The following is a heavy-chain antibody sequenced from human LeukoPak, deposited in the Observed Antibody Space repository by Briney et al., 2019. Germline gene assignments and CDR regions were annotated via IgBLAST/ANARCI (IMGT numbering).Heavy chain of an antibody. D-gene: IGHD4-17*01. Sequence: SETLSLTCTVSGGSISSYYWSWIRQPAGKGLEWIGRIYTSGSTNYNPSLKSRVTMSADTSKNQFSLKLSSVTAADTAVYYCARDTVTTPYYYYYMDVWGKGTTVTVSS. J-gene: IGHJ6*03. V-gene: IGHV4-4*07. CDR3: ARDTVTTPYYYYYMDV. CDR1: GGSISSYY. CDR2: IYTSGST.